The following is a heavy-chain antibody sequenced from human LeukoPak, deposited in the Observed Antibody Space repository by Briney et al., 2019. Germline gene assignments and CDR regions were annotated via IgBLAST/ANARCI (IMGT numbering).Heavy chain of an antibody. Sequence: GESLKISCKGSGYSFTTYWIGWVRQLPGKGLEWMGIIYPGDSDTRYSPPFQGQVTIPADKSISTAYLQWNSLKASDTAIYYCARNGRGVGASRAWFDPWGQGTLVTVSS. V-gene: IGHV5-51*01. CDR1: GYSFTTYW. CDR2: IYPGDSDT. CDR3: ARNGRGVGASRAWFDP. J-gene: IGHJ5*02. D-gene: IGHD3-10*02.